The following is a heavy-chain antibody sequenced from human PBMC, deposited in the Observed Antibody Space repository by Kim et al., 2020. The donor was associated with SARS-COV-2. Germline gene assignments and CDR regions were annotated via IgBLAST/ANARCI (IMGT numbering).Heavy chain of an antibody. V-gene: IGHV3-74*01. Sequence: NNAGTTTVYPDSVRGRFPISGDNAKNAVYLHMLSLRTEDTAVYYCTTAFEYWGQGTLVPVSS. CDR2: NNAGTTT. CDR3: TTAFEY. J-gene: IGHJ4*01.